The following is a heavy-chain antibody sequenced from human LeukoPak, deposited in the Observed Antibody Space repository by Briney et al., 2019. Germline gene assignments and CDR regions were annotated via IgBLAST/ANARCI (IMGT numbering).Heavy chain of an antibody. J-gene: IGHJ6*02. CDR1: GYTFTSYD. D-gene: IGHD2-2*01. V-gene: IGHV1-8*01. CDR2: MNPNSGNT. CDR3: ARSHIVVVPAAPWTYGMDV. Sequence: ASVKVSCKASGYTFTSYDINWVRQAAGQGLEWMGWMNPNSGNTGYAQKFQGRVTMTRNTSISTAYMELSSLRPEDTAVYYCARSHIVVVPAAPWTYGMDVWGQGTTVTVSS.